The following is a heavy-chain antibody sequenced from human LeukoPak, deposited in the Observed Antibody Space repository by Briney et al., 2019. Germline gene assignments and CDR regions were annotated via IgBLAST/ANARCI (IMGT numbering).Heavy chain of an antibody. CDR1: GFSLSTNGMR. CDR3: TRTPRGASYDY. D-gene: IGHD2-21*02. CDR2: IDWDNNK. Sequence: SGPALVKPTQTLTLTCTFSGFSLSTNGMRVSWIRQTPGKALEWLARIDWDNNKFYSTSLKTRLTISKDTSRNQVVLTMTNMDPVDTATYFCTRTPRGASYDYWGQGILVTASS. V-gene: IGHV2-70*04. J-gene: IGHJ4*02.